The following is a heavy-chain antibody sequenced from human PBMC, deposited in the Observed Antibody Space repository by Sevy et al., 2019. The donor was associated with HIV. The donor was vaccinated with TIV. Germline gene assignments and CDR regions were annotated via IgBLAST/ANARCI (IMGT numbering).Heavy chain of an antibody. CDR2: INRSGST. CDR3: ARGLFSDYIWGSYRYHFDY. D-gene: IGHD3-16*02. Sequence: KQSQTLSLTCAVYGGSFSGYYWSWIRQPPGKGLEWIGEINRSGSTNYNPSLKSRVTISVDTSKNQFSLKLSSVTAADTAVYYCARGLFSDYIWGSYRYHFDYWGQGTLVTVSS. J-gene: IGHJ4*02. CDR1: GGSFSGYY. V-gene: IGHV4-34*01.